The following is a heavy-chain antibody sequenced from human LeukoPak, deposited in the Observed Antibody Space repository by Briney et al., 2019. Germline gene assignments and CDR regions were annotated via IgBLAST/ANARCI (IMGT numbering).Heavy chain of an antibody. V-gene: IGHV1-18*04. CDR2: ISAYNGNT. J-gene: IGHJ4*02. Sequence: ASVKVSCKASSYTFTNYGISWVRQAPGQGLEWMGWISAYNGNTNYAQKLQGRVTMTTDTSTTTAYMELRSLRSDDTALYYCARDDPRYSYGGDYWGQGTLVTVSS. CDR1: SYTFTNYG. D-gene: IGHD5-18*01. CDR3: ARDDPRYSYGGDY.